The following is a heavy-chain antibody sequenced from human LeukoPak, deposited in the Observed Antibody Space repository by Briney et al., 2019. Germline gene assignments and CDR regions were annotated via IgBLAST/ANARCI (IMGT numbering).Heavy chain of an antibody. Sequence: PGGSLRLSCAASGFTFSDHYMDWVRQAPGKGLEWVGRTRNKANSYTTEYAASVKGRFTISRDDSKNSLYLQMNSLKTEDTAVYYCARRGSEGYYGMDVWGQGTTVTVSS. CDR3: ARRGSEGYYGMDV. V-gene: IGHV3-72*01. CDR1: GFTFSDHY. J-gene: IGHJ6*02. D-gene: IGHD3-16*01. CDR2: TRNKANSYTT.